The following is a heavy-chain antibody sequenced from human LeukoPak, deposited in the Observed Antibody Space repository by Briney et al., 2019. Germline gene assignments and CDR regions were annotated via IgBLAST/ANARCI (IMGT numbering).Heavy chain of an antibody. Sequence: SETLSLTCTVSGDSISSYYWSWIRQPPGKGLEWIGYIYYSGSTNYNPSLKSRVTISVDTSKNQFSLKLSSVTAADTAVYYCASSRDGYNSAFDIWGQGTMVTVSS. D-gene: IGHD5-24*01. CDR1: GDSISSYY. J-gene: IGHJ3*02. CDR3: ASSRDGYNSAFDI. V-gene: IGHV4-59*01. CDR2: IYYSGST.